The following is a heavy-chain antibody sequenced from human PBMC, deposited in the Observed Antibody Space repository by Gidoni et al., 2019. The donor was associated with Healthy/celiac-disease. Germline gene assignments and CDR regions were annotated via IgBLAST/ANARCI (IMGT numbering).Heavy chain of an antibody. CDR3: ASLTYYDFWNRDPPHGWFDP. CDR2: IIHIFGTA. Sequence: QVQLLQSGAGVKKPGSSVKVSCKATGVAFRSYAVRGVRQAPGQGLEWMGGIIHIFGTANYAQKFQGRVTITADKSTSTAYMELSSLRSEDTAVYYCASLTYYDFWNRDPPHGWFDPWGQGTLVTVSS. D-gene: IGHD3-3*01. V-gene: IGHV1-69*06. J-gene: IGHJ5*02. CDR1: GVAFRSYA.